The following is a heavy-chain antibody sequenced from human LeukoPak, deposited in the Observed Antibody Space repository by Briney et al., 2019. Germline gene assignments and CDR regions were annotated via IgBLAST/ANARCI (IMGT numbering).Heavy chain of an antibody. CDR2: INHSGST. D-gene: IGHD3-10*01. V-gene: IGHV4-34*01. CDR3: ASLYYYGPGSDLY. Sequence: SETLSLTCAVYGGSFSGYYWSWIRQPPGKGLEWIGEINHSGSTNYNPSLKSRVTISVDTSKNQFSLKLSSVTAADTAVYYCASLYYYGPGSDLYWGQGTLVTVSS. J-gene: IGHJ4*02. CDR1: GGSFSGYY.